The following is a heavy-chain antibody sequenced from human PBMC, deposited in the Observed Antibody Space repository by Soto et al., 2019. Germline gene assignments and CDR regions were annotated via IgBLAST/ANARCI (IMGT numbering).Heavy chain of an antibody. CDR3: AREWNYHGEGWFDP. Sequence: QLQLQESGPGLVKPSETLSLTCTVSGGSISSSSYYWGWVRQPPGKGLEWIGSIDYSGSTYYNPSLPSRVNIFVDTSNTNFSLRLNSVTAADTAVYYCAREWNYHGEGWFDPWGQGTLVTVSS. CDR2: IDYSGST. V-gene: IGHV4-39*02. J-gene: IGHJ5*02. D-gene: IGHD1-7*01. CDR1: GGSISSSSYY.